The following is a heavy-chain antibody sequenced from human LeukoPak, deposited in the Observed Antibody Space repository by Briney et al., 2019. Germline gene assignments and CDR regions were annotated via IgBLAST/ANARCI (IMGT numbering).Heavy chain of an antibody. CDR2: IYSGGST. D-gene: IGHD1-1*01. Sequence: GGSLRLSCAASGFTVSSNYMSWVRQAPGKGLEWVSVIYSGGSTYYSDSVKGRFTISRDNSKHTLYLQMNSLRAEDTAVYYCARDPPAGTLDYCGQGTLVTVSS. CDR1: GFTVSSNY. J-gene: IGHJ4*02. V-gene: IGHV3-66*01. CDR3: ARDPPAGTLDY.